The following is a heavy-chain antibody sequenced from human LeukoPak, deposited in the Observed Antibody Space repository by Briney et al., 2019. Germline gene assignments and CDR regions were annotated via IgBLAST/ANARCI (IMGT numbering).Heavy chain of an antibody. CDR3: ARRKGNYGSGRKFDP. CDR1: GGYISSSNYY. J-gene: IGHJ5*02. CDR2: IYHSGRT. Sequence: PSETLSLTCTVSGGYISSSNYYWVWIRQPPGKGLEWIGSIYHSGRTFYNPSLKSRVTISVDTSKNQFSLKLTSVTAADTAVYYCARRKGNYGSGRKFDPWGQGTLVTVSS. D-gene: IGHD3-10*01. V-gene: IGHV4-39*07.